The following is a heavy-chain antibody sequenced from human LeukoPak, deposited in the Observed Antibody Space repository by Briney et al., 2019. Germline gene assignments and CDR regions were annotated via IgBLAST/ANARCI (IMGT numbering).Heavy chain of an antibody. V-gene: IGHV4-59*01. D-gene: IGHD6-13*01. CDR3: ARPYSPIIGYYMDV. CDR1: GGSISSYY. CDR2: IYYSGST. J-gene: IGHJ6*03. Sequence: PSETLSLTCTVSGGSISSYYWSWIRQPPGKGLEWIGYIYYSGSTNYNPSLKSRVTISVDTSKNRFSLKLSSVTAADTAVYYCARPYSPIIGYYMDVWGKGTTVTVSS.